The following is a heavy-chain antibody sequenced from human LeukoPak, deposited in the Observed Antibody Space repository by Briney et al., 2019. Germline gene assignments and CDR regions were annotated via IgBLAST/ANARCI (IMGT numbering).Heavy chain of an antibody. J-gene: IGHJ4*02. CDR2: IYYSGST. V-gene: IGHV4-39*01. CDR1: GGSISSSSYY. CDR3: ARLPYGYYYDSTPPF. D-gene: IGHD3-22*01. Sequence: SETLSLTCTVSGGSISSSSYYWGWIRQPPGKGLEWIGSIYYSGSTYYNPSLKSRVTISVDTSKNQFSLKLSSVTAADTAVYYCARLPYGYYYDSTPPFWGQGTLVTVSS.